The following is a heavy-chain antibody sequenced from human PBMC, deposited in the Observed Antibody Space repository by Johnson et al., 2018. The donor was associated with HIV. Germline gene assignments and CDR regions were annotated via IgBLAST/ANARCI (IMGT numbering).Heavy chain of an antibody. D-gene: IGHD3-16*01. CDR2: IKSKIDGGTT. CDR1: GFTFDDYA. CDR3: ATGFGPAFEM. V-gene: IGHV3-15*01. Sequence: VQLVESGGGLVQPGRSLRLSCAASGFTFDDYAMHWVRQAPGKGLEWVGRIKSKIDGGTTDYAAPVKGRFSISRDDSKNTLYLQMNSLKTEDTAVYYCATGFGPAFEMWGQGTMVTVSS. J-gene: IGHJ3*02.